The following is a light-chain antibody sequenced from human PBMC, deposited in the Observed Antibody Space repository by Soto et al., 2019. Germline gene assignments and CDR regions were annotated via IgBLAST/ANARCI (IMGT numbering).Light chain of an antibody. CDR1: SSNIGAGFD. CDR3: QSYDSGLSASYV. Sequence: QSVLTQPPSVSGAPGQRVTISCTGSSSNIGAGFDVHWYQQLPGAAPNLLIYRNKNRPSGVPDRFSGSKSGTSASLAITGLKAEDEADYYCQSYDSGLSASYVLGTGTKVTVL. CDR2: RNK. J-gene: IGLJ1*01. V-gene: IGLV1-40*01.